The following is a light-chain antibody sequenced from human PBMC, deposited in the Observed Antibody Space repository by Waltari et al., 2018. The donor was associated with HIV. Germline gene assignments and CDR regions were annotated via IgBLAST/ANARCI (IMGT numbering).Light chain of an antibody. J-gene: IGLJ2*01. Sequence: SYELTQPLLVSVALGQTARITCGGKNIGYKSVHWYQQKTGQAPVLVIYSDKYRPSGIPERFSGSKAGNSATLTITGAQAGDEADYYGQVWDTSTVFGGGTKLTVL. CDR3: QVWDTSTV. CDR1: NIGYKS. CDR2: SDK. V-gene: IGLV3-9*02.